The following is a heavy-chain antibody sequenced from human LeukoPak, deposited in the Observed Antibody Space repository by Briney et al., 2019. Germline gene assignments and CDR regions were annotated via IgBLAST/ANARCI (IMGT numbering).Heavy chain of an antibody. CDR3: ARDGVYCSGGSCYENWFDP. CDR2: INPSGGST. Sequence: GASVKVSCKASGYTFTSYYMHWVRQAPGQGPEWMGIINPSGGSTSYAQKFQGRVTMTRDTSTSTVCMELSSLRSEDTAVYYCARDGVYCSGGSCYENWFDPWGQGTLVTVSS. J-gene: IGHJ5*02. CDR1: GYTFTSYY. D-gene: IGHD2-15*01. V-gene: IGHV1-46*01.